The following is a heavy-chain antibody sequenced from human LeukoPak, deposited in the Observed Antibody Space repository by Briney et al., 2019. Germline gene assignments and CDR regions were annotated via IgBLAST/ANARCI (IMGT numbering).Heavy chain of an antibody. J-gene: IGHJ4*02. Sequence: ASETLSLTCAVSGGSISSGGYSWSWIRQPPGKGLEWIGYIYHSGSTYYNPSLKSRVTISVDRSKNQFSLKLSSVTAADTAVYYCARSSWNQRWSGYAREGFDYWGQGTLVTVSS. CDR2: IYHSGST. CDR1: GGSISSGGYS. V-gene: IGHV4-30-2*01. CDR3: ARSSWNQRWSGYAREGFDY. D-gene: IGHD3-3*01.